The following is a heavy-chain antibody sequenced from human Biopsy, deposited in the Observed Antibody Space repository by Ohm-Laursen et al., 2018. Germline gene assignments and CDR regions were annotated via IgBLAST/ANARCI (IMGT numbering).Heavy chain of an antibody. Sequence: SSVKVSCKASGGSSSNSGITWVRQAPGQGLEWMGRSIPMLCIANYAQKFQDRLTITSDKFTRTAYMELSSLRSEDTAVYYCARTSIMDVWGQGTTVTVSS. J-gene: IGHJ6*02. V-gene: IGHV1-69*04. D-gene: IGHD2/OR15-2a*01. CDR1: GGSSSNSG. CDR3: ARTSIMDV. CDR2: SIPMLCIA.